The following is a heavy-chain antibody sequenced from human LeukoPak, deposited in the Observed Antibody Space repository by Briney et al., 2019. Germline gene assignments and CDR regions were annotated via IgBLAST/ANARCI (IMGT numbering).Heavy chain of an antibody. V-gene: IGHV4-59*11. CDR3: ARDTDRRSSPGSWFDP. Sequence: SETLSLTCTVSGGSITSHSWSWIRQPPGKGLEWIGYIFYSGHTNYNPSLRRRVTISVDTSKTQFPLRLSSVTTADTAVDYCARDTDRRSSPGSWFDPWGQGTLVTVSS. CDR1: GGSITSHS. D-gene: IGHD2-15*01. CDR2: IFYSGHT. J-gene: IGHJ5*02.